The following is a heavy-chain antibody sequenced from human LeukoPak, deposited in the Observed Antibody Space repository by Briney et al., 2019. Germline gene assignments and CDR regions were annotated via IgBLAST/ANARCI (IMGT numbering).Heavy chain of an antibody. CDR1: GGSISSSSYY. CDR3: ASSESAMLDY. V-gene: IGHV4-39*01. CDR2: IYYSGST. J-gene: IGHJ4*02. Sequence: PSETLSLTCTVSGGSISSSSYYWGWIRQPPGKGLEWNGSIYYSGSTYYNPSLKSRVTISVDTSKNQFSLKLSSVTAADTAVYYCASSESAMLDYWGQGTLVTVSS.